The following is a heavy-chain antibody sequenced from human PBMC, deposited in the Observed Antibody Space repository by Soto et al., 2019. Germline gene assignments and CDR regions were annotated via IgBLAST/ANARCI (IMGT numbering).Heavy chain of an antibody. CDR1: GGTFSSYA. CDR3: ARELREYNWFDP. Sequence: SVKVSWKASGGTFSSYAISWVRQAPGQGLEWMGGIIPIFGTANYAQKFQGRVTITADESTSTAYMELSSLRSEDTAVYYCARELREYNWFDPWGQGTLVTVSS. J-gene: IGHJ5*02. CDR2: IIPIFGTA. V-gene: IGHV1-69*13.